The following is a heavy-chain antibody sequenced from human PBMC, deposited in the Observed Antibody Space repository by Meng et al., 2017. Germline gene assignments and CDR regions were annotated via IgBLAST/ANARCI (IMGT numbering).Heavy chain of an antibody. J-gene: IGHJ5*02. Sequence: HRPRREAGPGLVKPPEPLSLTCPVSGGSIRSGSYYWGGTRQPPGKGLEWIGSIYYSGSTYYNPSLKSRVTISVDTSKNQFSLKLSSVTAADTAVYYCARVPYYGSGSYQYNWFDPWGQGTLVTVSS. D-gene: IGHD3-10*01. CDR1: GGSIRSGSYY. CDR3: ARVPYYGSGSYQYNWFDP. CDR2: IYYSGST. V-gene: IGHV4-39*07.